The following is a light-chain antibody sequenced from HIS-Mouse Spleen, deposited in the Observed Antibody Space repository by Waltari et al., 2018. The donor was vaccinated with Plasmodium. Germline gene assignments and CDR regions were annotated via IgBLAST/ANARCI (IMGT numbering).Light chain of an antibody. CDR2: EAS. J-gene: IGKJ4*01. Sequence: EIVLTQSPATLSLSPGERATLSCRASQSVSSYLAWYQQKPGQAPRRLVYEASTRATGIPARFSGSGSGTDCTLTISSLEPEDFAVYYCQQRSNWPRVLTFGGGTKVEIK. CDR1: QSVSSY. V-gene: IGKV3-11*01. CDR3: QQRSNWPRVLT.